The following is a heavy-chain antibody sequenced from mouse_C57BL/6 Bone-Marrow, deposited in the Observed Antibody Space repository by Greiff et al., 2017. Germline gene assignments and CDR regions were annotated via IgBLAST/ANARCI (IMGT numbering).Heavy chain of an antibody. CDR1: GYTFTSYW. Sequence: QVQLQQPGAELVRPGSSVKLSCKASGYTFTSYWMDWVKQRPGQGLEWIGNIYPSDSETHYNQKFKDKATLTVDKSSSTAYMQLSSLTSEDSAVYYCARFPLYDGYRAWFAYGGQGTLVTVSA. CDR2: IYPSDSET. J-gene: IGHJ3*01. CDR3: ARFPLYDGYRAWFAY. D-gene: IGHD2-3*01. V-gene: IGHV1-61*01.